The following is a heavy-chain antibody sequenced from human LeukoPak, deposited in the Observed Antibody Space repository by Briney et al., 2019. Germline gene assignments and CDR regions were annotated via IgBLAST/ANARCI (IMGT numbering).Heavy chain of an antibody. J-gene: IGHJ4*02. CDR3: ARQLSPPAPRGFDH. D-gene: IGHD3-10*01. CDR1: GGSISSGGYY. Sequence: SETLSLTCTVSGGSISSGGYYWSWIRQPPGKGLEWIGYIYHSGSTYYNPSLKSRVTISVDTAKNQFSLKLRSVTAADTAVYYCARQLSPPAPRGFDHWGQGTLVIVSS. CDR2: IYHSGST. V-gene: IGHV4-30-2*01.